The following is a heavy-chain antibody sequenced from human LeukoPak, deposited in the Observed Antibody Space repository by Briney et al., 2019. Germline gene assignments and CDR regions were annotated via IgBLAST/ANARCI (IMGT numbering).Heavy chain of an antibody. CDR2: LYYNRGA. V-gene: IGHV4-59*01. CDR3: TRGAGWLIDY. D-gene: IGHD3-16*01. CDR1: GGSISGYY. J-gene: IGHJ4*02. Sequence: SQTLSLTCTVSGGSISGYYWSWSRQAPGKGVEWIGNLYYNRGAWYKSSLKSRVTTSVDTSKNEFSLKLSSVTTADTAVYYCTRGAGWLIDYWGQGILVTVSS.